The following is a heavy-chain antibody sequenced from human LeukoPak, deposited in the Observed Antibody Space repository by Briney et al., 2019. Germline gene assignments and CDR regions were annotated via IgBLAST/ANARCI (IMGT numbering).Heavy chain of an antibody. CDR1: GGSISSGTYY. D-gene: IGHD5-18*01. CDR2: IYTSGST. V-gene: IGHV4-61*02. Sequence: PSETLTLTCTVSGGSISSGTYYWSWIRQPAGKGLEWIGRIYTSGSTNYNPSLKSRVTISVDTSKNRFSLKLSSVTAADTAVYYCARVVGYSYGRFDPWGQGTLVTVSS. CDR3: ARVVGYSYGRFDP. J-gene: IGHJ5*02.